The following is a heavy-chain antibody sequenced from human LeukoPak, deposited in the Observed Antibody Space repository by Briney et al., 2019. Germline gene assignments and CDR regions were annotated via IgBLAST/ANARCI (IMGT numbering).Heavy chain of an antibody. D-gene: IGHD4-17*01. CDR3: ARHADYDDY. V-gene: IGHV5-51*01. Sequence: GESLKISCKASGYSFSNYWIGWVRQMPGKGLERMGIIYPHDSDTRYSPSFQGQVTISADKSTSTAYLQWSSLRASDTAMYYCARHADYDDYWGQGTLVTVSS. CDR1: GYSFSNYW. CDR2: IYPHDSDT. J-gene: IGHJ4*02.